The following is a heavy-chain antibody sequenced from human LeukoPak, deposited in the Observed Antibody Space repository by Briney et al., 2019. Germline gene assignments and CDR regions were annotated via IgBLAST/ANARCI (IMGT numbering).Heavy chain of an antibody. V-gene: IGHV1-2*02. CDR1: GYTFTGYY. D-gene: IGHD3-3*01. Sequence: ASVKVSCKASGYTFTGYYMHWVRQAPGQGLEWMGWINPNSGGTNYAQKFQGRVTMTRDTSISTVYMELSRLRSDDTAVYYCARSPGDFWSGYYMANYFDYWAREPWSPSPQ. CDR3: ARSPGDFWSGYYMANYFDY. CDR2: INPNSGGT. J-gene: IGHJ4*02.